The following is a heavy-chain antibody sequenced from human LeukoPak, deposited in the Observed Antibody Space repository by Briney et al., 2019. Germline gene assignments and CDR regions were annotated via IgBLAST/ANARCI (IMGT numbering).Heavy chain of an antibody. D-gene: IGHD1-26*01. Sequence: GGYLRLSCAASGFTFSSYAMSWVRQAPGKGLEWVSAISGSGGNTYYADSVKGRFTISRDSSKNMLYLQMNSLRAEDTAVYYCAKASGSYPLYYYNMDVWGQGTTVTVSS. CDR3: AKASGSYPLYYYNMDV. V-gene: IGHV3-23*01. CDR2: ISGSGGNT. CDR1: GFTFSSYA. J-gene: IGHJ6*02.